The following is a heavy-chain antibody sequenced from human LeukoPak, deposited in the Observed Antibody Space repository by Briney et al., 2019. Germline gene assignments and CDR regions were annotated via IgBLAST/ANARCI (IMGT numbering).Heavy chain of an antibody. V-gene: IGHV3-11*04. CDR2: ISSSGSTI. CDR1: GFTFGDYY. J-gene: IGHJ4*02. Sequence: GGSLRLSCAASGFTFGDYYMSWIRQAPGKGLEWVSYISSSGSTIYYADSVKGRFTISRDNAKHSLYLQMNSLRAEDTAVYYCASTLAANIDYWGQGTLVTVSS. D-gene: IGHD6-6*01. CDR3: ASTLAANIDY.